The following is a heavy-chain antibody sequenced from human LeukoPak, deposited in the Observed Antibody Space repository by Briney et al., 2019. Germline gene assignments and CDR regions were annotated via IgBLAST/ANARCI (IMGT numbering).Heavy chain of an antibody. J-gene: IGHJ4*02. D-gene: IGHD2-15*01. CDR1: GYTFTGYY. CDR2: INPNSGGT. V-gene: IGHV1-2*02. CDR3: ARDTHLGYCSGGSCSTPWSG. Sequence: ASVKVSCKASGYTFTGYYMHWVRQAPGQGLEWMGWINPNSGGTNYAQKFQGRVTMTRDTSISTAYMGLSRLRSDDTAAYYCARDTHLGYCSGGSCSTPWSGWGQGTLVTVSS.